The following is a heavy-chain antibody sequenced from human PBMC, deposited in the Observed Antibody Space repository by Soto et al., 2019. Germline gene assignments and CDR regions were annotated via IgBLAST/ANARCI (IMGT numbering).Heavy chain of an antibody. J-gene: IGHJ6*02. V-gene: IGHV3-23*01. CDR3: VKDPNGDYVGGFEF. CDR1: GFTFSNYA. D-gene: IGHD4-17*01. Sequence: GGSLRLSCAASGFTFSNYAMNWVRQAPGKGLEWVSVISGSGGGAYYADSVQGRCTISRDNSKNTLYLQMNSLRAEDTAIYYCVKDPNGDYVGGFEFRGQGTTVTVSS. CDR2: ISGSGGGA.